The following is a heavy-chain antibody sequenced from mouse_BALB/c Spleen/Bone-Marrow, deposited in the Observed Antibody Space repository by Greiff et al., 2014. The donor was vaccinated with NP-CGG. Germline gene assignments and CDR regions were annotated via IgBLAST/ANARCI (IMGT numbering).Heavy chain of an antibody. CDR1: GCTFTSYY. D-gene: IGHD1-1*02. Sequence: QVQLQQPGAELVKPGASVKLSCKASGCTFTSYYMYWVKQRPGQGLEWIGEINPSNGGTNFNEKFKSKATLTVDKSSSTAYMQLSSLTSEDSAVYYCTRENYGFAYWGQGTLVTVSA. J-gene: IGHJ3*01. CDR2: INPSNGGT. V-gene: IGHV1S81*02. CDR3: TRENYGFAY.